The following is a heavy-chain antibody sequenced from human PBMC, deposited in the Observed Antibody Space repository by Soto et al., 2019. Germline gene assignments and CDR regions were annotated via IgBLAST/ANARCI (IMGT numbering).Heavy chain of an antibody. D-gene: IGHD1-1*01. Sequence: GGSLRLSCAASGFTFSSAWMIWVRQAPVKGLEWVGRIKSERDGGTIDYTAPVQGRFTISRDDSKSTLYLQMNSLKIEDTAVYYRLGEQESKVHWRDYWGQGPLVTVAS. J-gene: IGHJ4*02. CDR2: IKSERDGGTI. CDR1: GFTFSSAW. CDR3: LGEQESKVHWRDY. V-gene: IGHV3-15*01.